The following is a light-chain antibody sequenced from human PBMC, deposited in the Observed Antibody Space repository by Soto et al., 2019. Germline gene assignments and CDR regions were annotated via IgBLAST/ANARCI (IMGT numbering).Light chain of an antibody. J-gene: IGLJ1*01. CDR3: SSYTTSNTYV. CDR2: DVS. Sequence: QSALTQPPSASGSPGQSVTISCTGTSSDVGAYNYVSWYQQHPGKAPKLMIYDVSKRPSGVPYRFSGSKSGNAASLTVSGLQGEDEADYYCSSYTTSNTYVFGTGTKLTVL. CDR1: SSDVGAYNY. V-gene: IGLV2-8*01.